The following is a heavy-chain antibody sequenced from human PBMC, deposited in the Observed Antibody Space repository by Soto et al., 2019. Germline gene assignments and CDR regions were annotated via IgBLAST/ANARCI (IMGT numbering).Heavy chain of an antibody. D-gene: IGHD6-13*01. CDR2: IYHSGST. Sequence: PSQTLSLTCAVSGGSLSSSNWWSWVRQPPGKGLEWLGEIYHSGSTNYNPSLKSRVTISVDKSKNQFSRKLSSVTAADTAVYYCATELAAAGKGTRLYVDYWGQGTLVTVSS. J-gene: IGHJ4*02. CDR3: ATELAAAGKGTRLYVDY. V-gene: IGHV4-4*02. CDR1: GGSLSSSNW.